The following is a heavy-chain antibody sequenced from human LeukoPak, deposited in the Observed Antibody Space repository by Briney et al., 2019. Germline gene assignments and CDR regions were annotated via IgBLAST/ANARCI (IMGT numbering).Heavy chain of an antibody. CDR2: IKSKTDGGTP. V-gene: IGHV3-15*01. D-gene: IGHD3-10*01. J-gene: IGHJ4*02. CDR1: GFTFSNAW. CDR3: TTQLLWFGESLGY. Sequence: GGSLRLSCAASGFTFSNAWMSWVRQAPGKGLEWVGRIKSKTDGGTPDYAAPVKGRFTISRDDSKNTLYLQMNSLKTEDTAVYYCTTQLLWFGESLGYWGQGTLVTVSS.